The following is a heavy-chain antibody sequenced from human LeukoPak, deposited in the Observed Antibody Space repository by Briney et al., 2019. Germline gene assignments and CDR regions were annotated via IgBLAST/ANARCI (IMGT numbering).Heavy chain of an antibody. Sequence: PSETLSLTCTVSGGSISSGGYYWSWIRQHPGKGLEWIGYIYYSGSTYYNPSLKSRVTISVDTPKNQFSLKLSSVTAADTAVYYCAANYDFWSGPDYWGQGTLVTVSS. CDR2: IYYSGST. J-gene: IGHJ4*02. CDR3: AANYDFWSGPDY. CDR1: GGSISSGGYY. D-gene: IGHD3-3*01. V-gene: IGHV4-31*03.